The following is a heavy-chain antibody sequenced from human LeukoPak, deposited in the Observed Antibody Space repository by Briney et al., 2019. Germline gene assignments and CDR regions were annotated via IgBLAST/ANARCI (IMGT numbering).Heavy chain of an antibody. CDR3: ATPLVRGVDYSDY. J-gene: IGHJ4*02. V-gene: IGHV4-39*01. Sequence: SQTLSLTCTVSGGSISSSSYYWGWIRQPPGKGLEWIGSIYYSGSTYYNPSLKSRVTISVDTSKNQFSLKLSSVTAADTAVYYCATPLVRGVDYSDYWGQGTLVTVSS. D-gene: IGHD3-10*01. CDR2: IYYSGST. CDR1: GGSISSSSYY.